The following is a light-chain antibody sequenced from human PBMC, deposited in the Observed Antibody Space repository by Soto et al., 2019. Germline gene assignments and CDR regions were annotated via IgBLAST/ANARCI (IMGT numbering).Light chain of an antibody. CDR3: QQYNNWPPWT. V-gene: IGKV3-15*01. CDR1: QSVSSN. Sequence: EIVMTQSPANLSVSPGERATLSYRASQSVSSNLAWYQQKPGQAPSLLIYGASTRATGIPARFSGSGSGTEFTLTISSLQSEDFAVYYCQQYNNWPPWTFGQGTKVDIK. CDR2: GAS. J-gene: IGKJ1*01.